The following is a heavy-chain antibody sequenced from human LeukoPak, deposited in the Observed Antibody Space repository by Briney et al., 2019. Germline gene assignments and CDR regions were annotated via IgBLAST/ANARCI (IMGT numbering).Heavy chain of an antibody. CDR1: GCTFISYW. V-gene: IGHV3-7*01. Sequence: GGALRLSCVASGCTFISYWMSWVRQAPGRGVEGGANIKQDGSEKYYVDSVKGRFTISRDNAKNSLYLQMNSLRAEDTAVYYCARDVEGYFDYWGQGTLVTVSS. CDR3: ARDVEGYFDY. J-gene: IGHJ4*02. CDR2: IKQDGSEK. D-gene: IGHD5-24*01.